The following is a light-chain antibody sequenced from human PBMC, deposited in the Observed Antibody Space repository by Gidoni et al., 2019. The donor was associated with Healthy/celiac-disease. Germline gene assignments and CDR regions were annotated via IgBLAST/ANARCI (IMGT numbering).Light chain of an antibody. V-gene: IGLV1-40*01. CDR3: QSYDSSLSGYVV. Sequence: QSVLTQPPSVSGAPGQRVTISCTACSSNLGAGYDVPWYHQRPGTAPKLLIYGNSNRPSGVPDRFSGSKSGTSASLAITGLQAEDEADYYCQSYDSSLSGYVVFGGGTKLTVL. J-gene: IGLJ2*01. CDR2: GNS. CDR1: SSNLGAGYD.